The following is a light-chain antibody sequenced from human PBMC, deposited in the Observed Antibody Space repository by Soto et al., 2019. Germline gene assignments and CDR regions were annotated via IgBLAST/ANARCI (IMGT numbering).Light chain of an antibody. CDR2: DVS. J-gene: IGLJ1*01. V-gene: IGLV2-14*01. CDR1: YRDVGGYNY. Sequence: ALTQPASVSGSPGQSITISCTGTYRDVGGYNYVAWYQQYPGKAPKLVIYDVSFRPSGVSNRFSGSKSDITASLTISGLQAEDEADYYCSSYTSSSSQVFGTGTKVTVL. CDR3: SSYTSSSSQV.